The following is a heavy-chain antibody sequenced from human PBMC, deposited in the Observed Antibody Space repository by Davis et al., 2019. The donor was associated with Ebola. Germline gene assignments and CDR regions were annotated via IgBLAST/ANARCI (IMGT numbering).Heavy chain of an antibody. CDR3: ARDLIVVVPAAINWFDP. V-gene: IGHV3-30-3*01. D-gene: IGHD2-2*01. Sequence: GGSLRPSCPAPGFTFIIYWKSWVGQAPGKGLSWVAVISYDGSNKYYADSVKGRFTISRDNSKNTLYLQMNSLRAEDTAVYYCARDLIVVVPAAINWFDPWGQGTLVTVSS. CDR2: ISYDGSNK. J-gene: IGHJ5*02. CDR1: GFTFIIYW.